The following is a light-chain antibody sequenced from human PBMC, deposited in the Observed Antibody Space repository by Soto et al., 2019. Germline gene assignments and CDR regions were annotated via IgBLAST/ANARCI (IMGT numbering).Light chain of an antibody. CDR1: QGIANT. V-gene: IGKV3-15*01. J-gene: IGKJ4*01. Sequence: IVITQSPATLSGSPGEGFTLSCTANQGIANTLAQYQHKPGQTPRLLIYDTSTRATGVPSRFSGSRSGPAFTYSITRQRSEAFEIYYYQHCNNWPLTCGGGTLVDI. CDR3: QHCNNWPLT. CDR2: DTS.